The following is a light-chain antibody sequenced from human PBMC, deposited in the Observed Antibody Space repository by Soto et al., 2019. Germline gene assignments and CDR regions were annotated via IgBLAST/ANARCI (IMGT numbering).Light chain of an antibody. Sequence: QSALTQPASVSGSPGQSITISCTGTSSDFGNYNLVSWYQQHPGKVPKLILFEVNKRPSGVSGRFSGSKSGNTASLTISGLQAVDEADYYCCSFTSSNTHVFGTGTKVTVL. V-gene: IGLV2-23*02. J-gene: IGLJ1*01. CDR2: EVN. CDR3: CSFTSSNTHV. CDR1: SSDFGNYNL.